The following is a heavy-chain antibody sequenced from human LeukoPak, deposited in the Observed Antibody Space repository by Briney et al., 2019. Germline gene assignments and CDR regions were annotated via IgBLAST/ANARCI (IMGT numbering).Heavy chain of an antibody. V-gene: IGHV3-23*01. J-gene: IGHJ4*02. CDR1: GFSFSSYA. CDR2: IGVSGGGA. Sequence: GGSLRLSCSASGFSFSSYAMSWVRQAPGKGLEWVSDIGVSGGGAHYIESVKGRFTISRDNSKNTLYLQVNSLRADDTAVYYGAKDFRIAARVEGAAFDYWGQGTLVTVSS. CDR3: AKDFRIAARVEGAAFDY. D-gene: IGHD6-6*01.